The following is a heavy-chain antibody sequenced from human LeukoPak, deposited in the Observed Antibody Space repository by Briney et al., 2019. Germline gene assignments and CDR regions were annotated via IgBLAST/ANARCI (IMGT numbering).Heavy chain of an antibody. CDR2: ISSSSSYI. CDR1: GFTFSSYS. J-gene: IGHJ3*02. V-gene: IGHV3-21*01. D-gene: IGHD3-3*01. CDR3: ARENYDFWSGLGGWAFDI. Sequence: GGSLRLSCAASGFTFSSYSMNWVRQAPGKGLEWVSSISSSSSYIYYADSVKGRFTISRDNAKNSLYLQMNSLRAEDTAVYYCARENYDFWSGLGGWAFDIWGQGTMVTVSS.